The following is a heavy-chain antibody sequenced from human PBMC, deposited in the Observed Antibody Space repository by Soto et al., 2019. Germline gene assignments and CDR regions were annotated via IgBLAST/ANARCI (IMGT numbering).Heavy chain of an antibody. J-gene: IGHJ4*02. CDR2: IYYSGST. V-gene: IGHV4-61*01. D-gene: IGHD6-19*01. Sequence: QVQLQESGPGLVKPSETLSLTCTVSGGSVSSGSYYWSWIRQPPGKGLEWIGYIYYSGSTNYNPSLKSRGTISVDTSKNQFSLKLSSVTAADTAVYYCARDSSGWPDYWGQGTLVTVSS. CDR3: ARDSSGWPDY. CDR1: GGSVSSGSYY.